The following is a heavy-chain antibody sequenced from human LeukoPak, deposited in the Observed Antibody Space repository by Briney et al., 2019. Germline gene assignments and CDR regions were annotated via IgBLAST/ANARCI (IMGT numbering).Heavy chain of an antibody. V-gene: IGHV4-34*01. Sequence: NTSETLSLTCAVSGGSLSGYYWTWIRQPPGKGLEWIGEINHSGSTNYNPSLKSRVTISVDTSKNQFSLKLSSVTAADTAVYYCARYSGYDGWFDPWGQGTLVTVSS. J-gene: IGHJ5*02. CDR2: INHSGST. CDR1: GGSLSGYY. CDR3: ARYSGYDGWFDP. D-gene: IGHD5-12*01.